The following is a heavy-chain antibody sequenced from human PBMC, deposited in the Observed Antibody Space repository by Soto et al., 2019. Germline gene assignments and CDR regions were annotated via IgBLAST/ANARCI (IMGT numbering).Heavy chain of an antibody. J-gene: IGHJ4*02. V-gene: IGHV5-51*01. CDR2: IYPGDSDT. CDR1: GYSFTSYW. Sequence: GESLKISCKGSGYSFTSYWIGWVRQMPGKGLEWMGIIYPGDSDTRYSPSFQGQVTISADKSISTAYLQWSSLKASDTAMYYCARGPSIAAQEYYFDYWGQGTLVTVSS. D-gene: IGHD6-6*01. CDR3: ARGPSIAAQEYYFDY.